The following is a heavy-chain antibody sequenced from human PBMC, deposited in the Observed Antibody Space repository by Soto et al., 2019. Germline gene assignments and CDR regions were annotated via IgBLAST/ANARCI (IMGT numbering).Heavy chain of an antibody. CDR2: VSYSGST. CDR1: GGPISNSSYL. V-gene: IGHV4-39*01. Sequence: QLQLQESGPRLVKPSETLSLSCTVSGGPISNSSYLWGWIRQPPGKGLQWIGSVSYSGSTYYNPSLKSRVTISADTSKTQSSLRLSSVTAADTAVYYCSRIAVSGPITGFDYWGQGALVTVSS. J-gene: IGHJ4*02. D-gene: IGHD6-19*01. CDR3: SRIAVSGPITGFDY.